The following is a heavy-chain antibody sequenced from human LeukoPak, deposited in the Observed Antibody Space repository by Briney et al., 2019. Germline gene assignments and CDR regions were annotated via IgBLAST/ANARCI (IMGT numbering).Heavy chain of an antibody. D-gene: IGHD3-10*01. V-gene: IGHV3-48*01. CDR2: ISSSSSTI. CDR1: GFTFSNYN. Sequence: HPGGSLRLSCAASGFTFSNYNMNWVRQAPGKGLEWVSYISSSSSTIYYADSVKGRFTISRDNAKNSLYLQMNSPRVEDTAVYYCARGLLWLFGGQGTLVTVSS. CDR3: ARGLLWLF. J-gene: IGHJ4*02.